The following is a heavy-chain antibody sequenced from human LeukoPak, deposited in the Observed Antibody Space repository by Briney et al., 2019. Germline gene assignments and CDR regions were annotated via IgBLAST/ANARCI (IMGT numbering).Heavy chain of an antibody. Sequence: GGSLRLSCAASGFTFSSYSMNWVRQAPGKGLEWVSSISSSSSYIYYANSVKGRFTISRDNAKNSLYLQMNSLRAEDTAVYYCARDASADILTGYYLRKNPPPTYWGQGTLVTVSS. CDR1: GFTFSSYS. D-gene: IGHD3-9*01. J-gene: IGHJ4*02. CDR2: ISSSSSYI. V-gene: IGHV3-21*01. CDR3: ARDASADILTGYYLRKNPPPTY.